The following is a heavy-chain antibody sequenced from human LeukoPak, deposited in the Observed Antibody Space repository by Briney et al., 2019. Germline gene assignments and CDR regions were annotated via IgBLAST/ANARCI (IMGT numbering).Heavy chain of an antibody. V-gene: IGHV4-38-2*02. Sequence: SETLTLTCSVSIYSIRSGYFWAWIRQSPGKGLEWIGNIYHDGSTYYNSSLKSRIIISVDTSKNQFSLKLSSVTAADTAVYYCARQNLGEYGSLGYWGQGTLVTVSS. J-gene: IGHJ4*02. CDR3: ARQNLGEYGSLGY. D-gene: IGHD4-17*01. CDR2: IYHDGST. CDR1: IYSIRSGYF.